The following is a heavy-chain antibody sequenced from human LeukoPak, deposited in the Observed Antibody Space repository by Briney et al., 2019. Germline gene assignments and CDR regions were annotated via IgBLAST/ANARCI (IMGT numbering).Heavy chain of an antibody. V-gene: IGHV3-48*01. J-gene: IGHJ4*02. CDR1: GFTFSDYS. CDR3: ARDYKYAFDN. D-gene: IGHD5-24*01. Sequence: SGGSLRLSCAASGFTFSDYSMNWVRQAPGKGLEWISYIGIDSGNTNYADSVKGRFTISGDKAKNSLYLQMNSLRVEDTAVYCCARDYKYAFDNWGQGTLVTVSS. CDR2: IGIDSGNT.